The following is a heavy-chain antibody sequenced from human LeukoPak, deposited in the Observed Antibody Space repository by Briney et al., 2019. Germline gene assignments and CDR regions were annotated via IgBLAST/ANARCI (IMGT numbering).Heavy chain of an antibody. CDR2: ISWNSGSI. J-gene: IGHJ4*02. Sequence: GGSLRLSCAASGFTFDDYAMHWVRQAPGKGLEWVSGISWNSGSIGYADSVKDRFTISRDNAKNSLYLQMNSLRAEDTAVYYCARVYSSGWNELDYWGQGTLVTVSS. D-gene: IGHD6-19*01. CDR3: ARVYSSGWNELDY. CDR1: GFTFDDYA. V-gene: IGHV3-9*01.